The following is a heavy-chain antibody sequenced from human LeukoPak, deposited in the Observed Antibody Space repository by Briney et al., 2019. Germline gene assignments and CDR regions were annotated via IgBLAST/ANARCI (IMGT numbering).Heavy chain of an antibody. Sequence: GASVKVSCKASGYTFTSYGISWVRQAPGQGLEWMGWISAYNGNTNYAQKLQGRVTMTTDTSTGTAYMELRSLRSDDTAVYYCAREYCSSTSCYTVRPYYYYGMDVWGQGTTVTVSS. CDR3: AREYCSSTSCYTVRPYYYYGMDV. J-gene: IGHJ6*02. V-gene: IGHV1-18*01. D-gene: IGHD2-2*01. CDR2: ISAYNGNT. CDR1: GYTFTSYG.